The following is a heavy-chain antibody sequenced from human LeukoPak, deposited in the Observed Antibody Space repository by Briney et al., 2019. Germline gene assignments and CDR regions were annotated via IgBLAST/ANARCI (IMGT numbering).Heavy chain of an antibody. CDR3: ARAPYSSGGSTNYYYYYYMDV. CDR1: GGTFSSYA. J-gene: IGHJ6*03. D-gene: IGHD6-19*01. Sequence: ASVKVSCKASGGTFSSYAISWVRQAPGQGLEWMGGIISIFGTANYAQKFQGRVTITADESTSTAYMELSSLRSEDTAMYYCARAPYSSGGSTNYYYYYYMDVWGKGTTVTVSS. V-gene: IGHV1-69*13. CDR2: IISIFGTA.